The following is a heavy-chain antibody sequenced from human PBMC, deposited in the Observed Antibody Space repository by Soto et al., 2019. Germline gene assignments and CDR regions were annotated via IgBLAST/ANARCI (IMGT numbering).Heavy chain of an antibody. V-gene: IGHV1-8*01. J-gene: IGHJ1*01. D-gene: IGHD4-4*01. CDR1: GYTFTTYA. CDR2: MNPNSGNT. CDR3: ARGRAPGDDYRSYCQH. Sequence: QVQLVQSGADVKKPGASVKVSCKASGYTFTTYAINWVRQAAGQGLEWMGCMNPNSGNTGYAHKFQSRVIMTRNTSTRKGDMELSGQTSEDTAVYYCARGRAPGDDYRSYCQHRGQGTL.